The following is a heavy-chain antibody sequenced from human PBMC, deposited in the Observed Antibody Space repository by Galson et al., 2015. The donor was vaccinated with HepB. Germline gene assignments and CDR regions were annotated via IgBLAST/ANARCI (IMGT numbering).Heavy chain of an antibody. CDR1: GDSVSSHSAS. J-gene: IGHJ5*01. CDR2: TYYRSKWYN. Sequence: CAISGDSVSSHSASWNWIRQSPSRGLEWLGRTYYRSKWYNDYAVSVKSRITIKPDTSKNQFSLHLNSVTPEDTAVYYCAYGDWFDSWGQGTLVTVSS. D-gene: IGHD3-10*01. V-gene: IGHV6-1*01. CDR3: AYGDWFDS.